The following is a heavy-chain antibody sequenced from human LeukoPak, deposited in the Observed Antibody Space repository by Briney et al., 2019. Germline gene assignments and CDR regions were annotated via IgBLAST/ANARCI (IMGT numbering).Heavy chain of an antibody. CDR2: IWYDGSNK. Sequence: PGGSLRLSCAASGFTFSTYGMTWVRQAPGKGLEWVAVIWYDGSNKYYADSVKGRFTISRDNSKNTLYLQMNSLRAEDTAVYYCARAAWGCSSTSCYFPLSDYWGQGTLVTVSS. CDR3: ARAAWGCSSTSCYFPLSDY. J-gene: IGHJ4*02. CDR1: GFTFSTYG. D-gene: IGHD2-2*01. V-gene: IGHV3-33*08.